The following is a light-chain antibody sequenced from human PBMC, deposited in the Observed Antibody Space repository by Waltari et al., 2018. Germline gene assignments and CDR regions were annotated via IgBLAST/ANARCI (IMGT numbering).Light chain of an antibody. CDR3: QQCGGSPYT. CDR2: AAS. CDR1: QSVSGNC. V-gene: IGKV3-20*01. J-gene: IGKJ2*01. Sequence: ETVLTQSPGTLSLSPGERATLSCRASQSVSGNCLAWYQQKPGQSPRLLIYAASSRVAGLPERFSGSGSGTDFTLTISRLEPEDFAVYYCQQCGGSPYTFGQGTNLEIK.